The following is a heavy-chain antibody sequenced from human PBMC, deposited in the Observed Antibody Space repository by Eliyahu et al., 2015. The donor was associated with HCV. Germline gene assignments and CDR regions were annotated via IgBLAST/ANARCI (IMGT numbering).Heavy chain of an antibody. CDR3: AKGGRGSSFDY. V-gene: IGHV3-23*01. CDR1: GFTFNTYA. CDR2: ISGSGDST. Sequence: EVQLLESGGGLVQPGGSLRLSCAASGFTFNTYAMSWVRQAPGKGLEWVSTISGSGDSTYYADSVKGRFTFPRDNSKNTLSTLYLQMSDLRAEDTAVYYCAKGGRGSSFDYWGQGTLVTVSS. D-gene: IGHD1-26*01. J-gene: IGHJ4*02.